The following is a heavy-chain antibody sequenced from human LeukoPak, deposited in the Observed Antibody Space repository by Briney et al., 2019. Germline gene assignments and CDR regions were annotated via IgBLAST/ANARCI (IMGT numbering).Heavy chain of an antibody. CDR3: ARAPLDCTGGTCYSSGWFDP. V-gene: IGHV4-30-4*07. J-gene: IGHJ5*02. CDR2: SYNIGST. D-gene: IGHD2-15*01. Sequence: PSETLSLTCAVSGGSITSGVYSWSWIRQPPGKGLEWIGYSYNIGSTYYNPSLKSRITMSVDTSKNQFSLKLSSVTAADTAVYYCARAPLDCTGGTCYSSGWFDPWGQGTLVTVSS. CDR1: GGSITSGVYS.